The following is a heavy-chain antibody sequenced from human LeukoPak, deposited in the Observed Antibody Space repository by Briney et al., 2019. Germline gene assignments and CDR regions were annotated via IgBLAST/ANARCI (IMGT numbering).Heavy chain of an antibody. D-gene: IGHD5-18*01. CDR3: ARDYTYGFDQ. Sequence: QPGGSLRLSCAASGFTFSSYWMHWVSQAPGKGLVWVSRINRDGSTITYADSVKGRFTISTDNTKNTLYLQMNSLRAEDTAVYYCARDYTYGFDQWGQETLVTVSS. CDR2: INRDGSTI. CDR1: GFTFSSYW. J-gene: IGHJ4*02. V-gene: IGHV3-74*01.